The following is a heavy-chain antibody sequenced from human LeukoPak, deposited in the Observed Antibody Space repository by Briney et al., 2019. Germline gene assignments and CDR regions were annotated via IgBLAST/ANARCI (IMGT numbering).Heavy chain of an antibody. CDR2: ISGSGSRT. CDR1: GFTSSSYL. CDR3: ARPSVGFDP. J-gene: IGHJ5*02. Sequence: GGSLRLSCTASGFTSSSYLMSWVRQAPGKGLEWVSTISGSGSRTYYADSVKGRFTISRDNSKNTLYLQMNSLRAEDTAMYYCARPSVGFDPWGQGTLVTVSS. V-gene: IGHV3-23*01.